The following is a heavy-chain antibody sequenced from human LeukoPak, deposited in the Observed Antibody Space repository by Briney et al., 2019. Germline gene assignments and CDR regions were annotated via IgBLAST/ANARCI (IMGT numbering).Heavy chain of an antibody. V-gene: IGHV4-59*12. J-gene: IGHJ4*02. CDR1: GGSISSYY. D-gene: IGHD3-16*02. Sequence: SETLSLTCTVSGGSISSYYWSWIRQPPGKGLEWIGYIYYSGSTNYNPSLKSRVTISVDTSKNQFSLKLSSVTAADTAVYYCARVARDYVWGSYRYPFDYWGQGTLVTVSS. CDR2: IYYSGST. CDR3: ARVARDYVWGSYRYPFDY.